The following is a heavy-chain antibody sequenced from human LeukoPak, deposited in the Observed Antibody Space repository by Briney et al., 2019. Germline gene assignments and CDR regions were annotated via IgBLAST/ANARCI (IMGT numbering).Heavy chain of an antibody. Sequence: GGALRLSCAASGFTFSDYSMNWVRQAPGKGLEWISYIGISSGNTKYADSVKGRFTISGDNAKSSLYLQMNSLRVEDTAVYYCARDYNYAFDNWGQGTLVTVPS. V-gene: IGHV3-48*04. CDR1: GFTFSDYS. CDR3: ARDYNYAFDN. D-gene: IGHD1-1*01. CDR2: IGISSGNT. J-gene: IGHJ4*02.